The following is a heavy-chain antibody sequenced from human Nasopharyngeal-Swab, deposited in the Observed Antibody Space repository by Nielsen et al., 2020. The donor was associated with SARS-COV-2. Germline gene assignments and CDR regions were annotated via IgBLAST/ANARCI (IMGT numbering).Heavy chain of an antibody. D-gene: IGHD1-26*01. CDR2: LSISGDRL. J-gene: IGHJ6*02. CDR1: GFTLSTYA. V-gene: IGHV3-23*01. Sequence: GESLKISCAASGFTLSTYAMNWVRQAPGKGLEWVSGLSISGDRLYSAGSVRGRFTISRDHSKNTLYLQMNNVRVEDTAVYHCAKALGGLFYYCMALWGQGATVTVSS. CDR3: AKALGGLFYYCMAL.